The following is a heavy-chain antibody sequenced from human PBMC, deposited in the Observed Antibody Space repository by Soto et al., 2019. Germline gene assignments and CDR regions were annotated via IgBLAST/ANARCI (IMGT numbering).Heavy chain of an antibody. CDR2: INPNSGGT. CDR1: GYTFTGYY. CDR3: ATLDAGYCSSTSCMGAFDY. D-gene: IGHD2-2*03. J-gene: IGHJ4*02. Sequence: GASVKVSCKASGYTFTGYYMHWVRQAPGQGLEWMGWINPNSGGTNYAQKFRGRVTMTRDTSISTAYMELSRLRSDDTAVYYCATLDAGYCSSTSCMGAFDYWGQGTLVTVSS. V-gene: IGHV1-2*02.